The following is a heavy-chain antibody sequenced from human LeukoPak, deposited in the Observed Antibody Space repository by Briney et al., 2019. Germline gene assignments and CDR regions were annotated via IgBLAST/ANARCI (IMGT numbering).Heavy chain of an antibody. V-gene: IGHV3-7*01. CDR2: IKGDGSEK. Sequence: GGSLRLSCAASGFTISNLWMTWVRQAPGKGPECVANIKGDGSEKNYVDSVKGRFTISRDDAKNSLYLQMNSLRAEDTAVYYCVKQAGVYWGQGTLVTVSS. J-gene: IGHJ4*02. CDR3: VKQAGVY. CDR1: GFTISNLW. D-gene: IGHD6-19*01.